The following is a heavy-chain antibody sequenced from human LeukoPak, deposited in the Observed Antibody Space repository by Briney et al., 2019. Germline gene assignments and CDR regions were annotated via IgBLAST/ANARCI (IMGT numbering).Heavy chain of an antibody. CDR3: AGCSSPLLWFGELSRDNWFDP. CDR2: VIPILVMA. CDR1: GGTFSSYA. V-gene: IGHV1-69*04. J-gene: IGHJ5*02. Sequence: AAVKVSCKASGGTFSSYAISGVRQAPGQGGEWMGRVIPILVMANYAQKFQGRVTVTADKSTSTAYMELSSLRSEDTAVYYCAGCSSPLLWFGELSRDNWFDPWGQGTLVTVSS. D-gene: IGHD3-10*01.